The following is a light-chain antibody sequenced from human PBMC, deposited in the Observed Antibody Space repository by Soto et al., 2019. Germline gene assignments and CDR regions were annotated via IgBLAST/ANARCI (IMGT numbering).Light chain of an antibody. CDR3: QQRRDCPIT. Sequence: EIVLTQSPATLSLSPGDRATLSCRSSQNIGNFLVWYQQNPGQGPRLLIHGASNRATGVPGRFSGSGSGTDFTLTISSLEPEDFAVYFCQQRRDCPITFGQGTRLEIK. J-gene: IGKJ5*01. CDR1: QNIGNF. V-gene: IGKV3-11*01. CDR2: GAS.